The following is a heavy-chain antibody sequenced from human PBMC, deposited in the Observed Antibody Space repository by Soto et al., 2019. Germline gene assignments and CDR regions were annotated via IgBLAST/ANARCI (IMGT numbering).Heavy chain of an antibody. CDR3: ARHGFYGDYASNYFDP. Sequence: GESLKISCEGFGYDFATYWIAWVRQMPGKGLEYMGIIYPGDSDSRYSPSFQGQVTFSADKSISTAYMQWSSLKASDTAMYYCARHGFYGDYASNYFDPWGQGTLVTVSS. CDR2: IYPGDSDS. J-gene: IGHJ5*02. D-gene: IGHD4-17*01. V-gene: IGHV5-51*01. CDR1: GYDFATYW.